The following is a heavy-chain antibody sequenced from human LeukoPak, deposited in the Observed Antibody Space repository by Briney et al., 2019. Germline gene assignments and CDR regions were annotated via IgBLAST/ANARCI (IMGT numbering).Heavy chain of an antibody. J-gene: IGHJ4*02. Sequence: GGSLRLSCAASGFTFSDYYMSWIRQAPGKGLEWVSYISSSSSYTNYADSVKGRFTISRDNAKNSLYLQMNSLRAEDTAVYYCARVLFGYCSGGSCLSFDYWGQGTLVTVSS. D-gene: IGHD2-15*01. V-gene: IGHV3-11*06. CDR2: ISSSSSYT. CDR1: GFTFSDYY. CDR3: ARVLFGYCSGGSCLSFDY.